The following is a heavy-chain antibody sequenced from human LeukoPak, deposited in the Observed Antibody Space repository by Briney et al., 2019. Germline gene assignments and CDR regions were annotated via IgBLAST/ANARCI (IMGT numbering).Heavy chain of an antibody. J-gene: IGHJ4*02. Sequence: GGSLRLSCAASGFTFSSYEVNWVRQAPGKGLEWVSYISSSGSTIYYADSVKGRFTISRDNAKNSLYLQMNSLRAEDTAVYYCARAPLLRGRLVIIPVASYYFDYWGQGTLVTVSS. D-gene: IGHD3/OR15-3a*01. CDR2: ISSSGSTI. CDR3: ARAPLLRGRLVIIPVASYYFDY. CDR1: GFTFSSYE. V-gene: IGHV3-48*03.